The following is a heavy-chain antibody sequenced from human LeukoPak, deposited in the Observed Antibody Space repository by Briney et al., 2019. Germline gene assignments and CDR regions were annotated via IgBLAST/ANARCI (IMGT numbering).Heavy chain of an antibody. Sequence: PSETLSLTCTVSGDSISTYYWNWIRQPPGKGLEWIGYIYHSGSTNYNPSLKSRVTISVDTSKNQFSLKLSSVTAADTAVYYCARQTTVTTSWFDPWGQGTLVTVSS. CDR2: IYHSGST. CDR1: GDSISTYY. D-gene: IGHD4-11*01. J-gene: IGHJ5*02. V-gene: IGHV4-59*01. CDR3: ARQTTVTTSWFDP.